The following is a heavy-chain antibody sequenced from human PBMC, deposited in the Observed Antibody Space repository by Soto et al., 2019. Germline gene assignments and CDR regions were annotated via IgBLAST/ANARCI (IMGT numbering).Heavy chain of an antibody. CDR3: ARDKAVTVVTAITGVNDAFDI. CDR1: GFTFSSYG. J-gene: IGHJ3*02. Sequence: GGSLRLSCAASGFTFSSYGIHWVRQAPGKGLEWVAVIWYDGSNKYYADSVKGRFTISRDNSKNTLYLQMNSLRAEDTAVYYCARDKAVTVVTAITGVNDAFDIWGQGTMVTVSS. CDR2: IWYDGSNK. D-gene: IGHD2-21*02. V-gene: IGHV3-33*01.